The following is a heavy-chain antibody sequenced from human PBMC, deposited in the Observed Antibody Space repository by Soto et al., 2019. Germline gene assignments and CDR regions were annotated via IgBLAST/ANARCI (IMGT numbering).Heavy chain of an antibody. V-gene: IGHV3-23*01. CDR3: AKGRGKNWNFDY. Sequence: EVQLLESGGGSVQPGGSLRLSCAASGFTFSSYAMHWVRRPPGKGLEWVSSISGSGGTAFYADSVKGRLSISRDSLVNKLYLQMNSLKAEDTAVYYCAKGRGKNWNFDYWGQGTLVTVSP. D-gene: IGHD1-1*01. CDR2: ISGSGGTA. CDR1: GFTFSSYA. J-gene: IGHJ4*02.